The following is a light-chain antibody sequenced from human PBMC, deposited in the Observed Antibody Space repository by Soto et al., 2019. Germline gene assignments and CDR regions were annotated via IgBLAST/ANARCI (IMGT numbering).Light chain of an antibody. J-gene: IGLJ3*02. CDR1: SSDVGAYNY. CDR3: LSYATGSTWV. V-gene: IGLV2-14*01. Sequence: QSALTQPASVSGSPGQSVTISCTGTSSDVGAYNYVSWYQHHPGQAPKLMIYDLNNRPSGISDRFSGSKSVNTASLTISGLQAEDEADYYCLSYATGSTWVFGGGTKVTVL. CDR2: DLN.